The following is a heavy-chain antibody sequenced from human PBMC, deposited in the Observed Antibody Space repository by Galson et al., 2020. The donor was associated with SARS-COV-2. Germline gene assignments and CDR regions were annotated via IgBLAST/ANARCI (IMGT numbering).Heavy chain of an antibody. Sequence: SETLSLTCAVYGGSFSGYSWTWIRQAPGKVLEWIGEINFGGDTNYSPSLRSRVTLSVDTSKNQFSLKLRSLSAADTAVYFCTRGRQGVVPSPVLGLGRFYSYYYMDVWGKGTSVTVSS. CDR3: TRGRQGVVPSPVLGLGRFYSYYYMDV. V-gene: IGHV4-34*01. J-gene: IGHJ6*03. CDR2: INFGGDT. CDR1: GGSFSGYS. D-gene: IGHD2-2*01.